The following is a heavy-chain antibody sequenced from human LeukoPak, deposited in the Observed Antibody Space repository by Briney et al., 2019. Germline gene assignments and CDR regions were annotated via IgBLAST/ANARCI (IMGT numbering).Heavy chain of an antibody. CDR2: IYTSGST. V-gene: IGHV4-4*09. CDR1: GGSISSYY. Sequence: SETLSLTCTVSGGSISSYYWSWIRQPPGKGLEWIGYIYTSGSTNYNPSLKSRVTISVDTLKNQFSLKLNSVTAADTAVYYCARGSNWFDPWGQGTLVTVSS. CDR3: ARGSNWFDP. J-gene: IGHJ5*02.